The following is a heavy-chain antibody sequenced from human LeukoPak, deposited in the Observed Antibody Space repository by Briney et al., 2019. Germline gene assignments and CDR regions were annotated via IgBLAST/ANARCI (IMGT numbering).Heavy chain of an antibody. Sequence: ASVKVSCKASGYTLTKLSMHWVRQAPGKGLEWMGGFDPEDGETIYAQKFQGRVTMTEDTSTDTAYMELSSLRSEDTAVYYCAALDDYDSSGYPPGWGQGTLVTVSS. CDR1: GYTLTKLS. CDR3: AALDDYDSSGYPPG. V-gene: IGHV1-24*01. J-gene: IGHJ4*02. D-gene: IGHD3-22*01. CDR2: FDPEDGET.